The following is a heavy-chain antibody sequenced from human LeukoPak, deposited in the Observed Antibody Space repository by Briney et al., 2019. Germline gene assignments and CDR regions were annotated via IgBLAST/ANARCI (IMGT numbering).Heavy chain of an antibody. CDR2: IYYSGST. V-gene: IGHV4-59*01. J-gene: IGHJ4*02. CDR3: ARSVASRDGYNYDY. Sequence: PSETLSLTCTVSGGSISSYYWSWIRQPPGKGLEWIGYIYYSGSTNYNPSLKSRVTISVDTSKNQFSLKLSSVTAADTAVYYCARSVASRDGYNYDYWGQGTLVTVSS. D-gene: IGHD5-24*01. CDR1: GGSISSYY.